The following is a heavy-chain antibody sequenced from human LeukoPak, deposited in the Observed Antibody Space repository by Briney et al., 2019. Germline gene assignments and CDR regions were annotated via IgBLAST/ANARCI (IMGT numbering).Heavy chain of an antibody. J-gene: IGHJ3*02. CDR2: ISGSGGST. D-gene: IGHD3-16*01. Sequence: GGSLRLSCAASGFTFSSYAMSWVRQAPGKGLEWVSAISGSGGSTYYADSVKGGFTTSRDNSKNTLYLQMNSLRAEDTAVYYCTRRGADSDAFDIWGQGTMVTVSS. V-gene: IGHV3-23*01. CDR3: TRRGADSDAFDI. CDR1: GFTFSSYA.